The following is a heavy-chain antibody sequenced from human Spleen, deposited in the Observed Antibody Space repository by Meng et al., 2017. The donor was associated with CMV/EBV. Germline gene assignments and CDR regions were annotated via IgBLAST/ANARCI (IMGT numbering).Heavy chain of an antibody. J-gene: IGHJ6*02. Sequence: SLKISCAASGFTFDDYAMHWVRQAPGKGLEWVSGISRNSGSIGYADSVKGRFTISRDNAKNSLYLQINSLRAEDTAIYYCARERFDFWSAHFNYNYYGMDVWGQGTTVTVSS. D-gene: IGHD3-3*01. CDR3: ARERFDFWSAHFNYNYYGMDV. CDR2: ISRNSGSI. CDR1: GFTFDDYA. V-gene: IGHV3-9*01.